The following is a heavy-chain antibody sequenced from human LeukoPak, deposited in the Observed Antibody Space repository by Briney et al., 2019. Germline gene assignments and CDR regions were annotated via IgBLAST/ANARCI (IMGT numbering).Heavy chain of an antibody. CDR3: AKDQTYYYYYGMDV. J-gene: IGHJ6*02. CDR2: ISNNGGYT. Sequence: GGSLRLSCAASGFTFSSSAMSWVRQAPGKGLEWVSAISNNGGYTYYADSVQGRFTISRDNSKNTLYLQMNSLRAEDTAVYYCAKDQTYYYYYGMDVWGQGTTVTVSS. V-gene: IGHV3-23*01. CDR1: GFTFSSSA.